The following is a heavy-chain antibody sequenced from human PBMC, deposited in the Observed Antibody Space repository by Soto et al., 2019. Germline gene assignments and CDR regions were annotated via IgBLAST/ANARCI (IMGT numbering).Heavy chain of an antibody. CDR2: ISAYNGNT. J-gene: IGHJ2*01. V-gene: IGHV1-18*04. CDR3: ARDGIVVVPASPTGTHWYFDL. CDR1: GYTFTSYH. Sequence: ASVKVSCKASGYTFTSYHMHWVRQAPGQGLEWMGWISAYNGNTNYAQKLQGRVTMTTDTSTSTAYMKLRSLRSDDTAVYYCARDGIVVVPASPTGTHWYFDLWGRGTLVTVSS. D-gene: IGHD2-2*01.